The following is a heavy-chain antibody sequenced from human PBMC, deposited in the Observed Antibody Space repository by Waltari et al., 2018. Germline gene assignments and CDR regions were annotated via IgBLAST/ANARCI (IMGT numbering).Heavy chain of an antibody. CDR1: GGTFTSYA. CDR2: IIPIFGTA. V-gene: IGHV1-69*05. Sequence: QVQLVQSGAEVKKPGSSVKVSCKASGGTFTSYAISWVRQAPGQGLEWMGGIIPIFGTANYARKLQVRVTMTTDTSTSTAYMELGGVRSDDTAVYYCAREPSNWFDPWGQGTLVTVSS. J-gene: IGHJ5*02. CDR3: AREPSNWFDP.